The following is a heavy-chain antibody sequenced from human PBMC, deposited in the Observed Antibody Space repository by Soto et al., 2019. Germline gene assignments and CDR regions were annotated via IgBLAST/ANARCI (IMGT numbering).Heavy chain of an antibody. CDR3: ARDGRGGSYPGGAFDI. D-gene: IGHD1-26*01. J-gene: IGHJ3*02. CDR1: GFTFSSYA. V-gene: IGHV3-30-3*01. Sequence: QVQLVESGGGVVQPGRSLRLSCAASGFTFSSYAMHWVRQAPGKGLEWVAVISYDGSNKYYADSVKGRFTISRDNSKNTLYLQMNSLRAEDTAVYYCARDGRGGSYPGGAFDIWGQGTMVTVSS. CDR2: ISYDGSNK.